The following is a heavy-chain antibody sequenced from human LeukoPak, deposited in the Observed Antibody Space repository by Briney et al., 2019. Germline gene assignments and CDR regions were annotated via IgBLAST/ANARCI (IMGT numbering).Heavy chain of an antibody. D-gene: IGHD1-26*01. CDR3: ARSNSGTYYRGYYYYYMDV. CDR2: ISAYSGNT. Sequence: GASVKVSCKASGYTFTSYGISWVRQAPGQGLECMGWISAYSGNTNYAQKLQGRVTMTTDTSTSTAYMELRSLRSDDTAVYYCARSNSGTYYRGYYYYYMDVWGKGTTVTISS. V-gene: IGHV1-18*01. J-gene: IGHJ6*03. CDR1: GYTFTSYG.